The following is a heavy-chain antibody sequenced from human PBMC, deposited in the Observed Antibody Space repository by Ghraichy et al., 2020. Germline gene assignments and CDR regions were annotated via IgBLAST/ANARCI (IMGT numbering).Heavy chain of an antibody. CDR1: GFTFKFAW. CDR2: ITSHSDGGAT. J-gene: IGHJ1*01. V-gene: IGHV3-15*01. Sequence: GGSLRLSCAASGFTFKFAWMSWVRQAPGKGLEWVARITSHSDGGATDYAAPVRGRFTISRDDSQNTLSLQMNSLKTDDTATYFCSTVYYYDSAYQRSPYFHLWGQGTLVSVSS. D-gene: IGHD3-22*01. CDR3: STVYYYDSAYQRSPYFHL.